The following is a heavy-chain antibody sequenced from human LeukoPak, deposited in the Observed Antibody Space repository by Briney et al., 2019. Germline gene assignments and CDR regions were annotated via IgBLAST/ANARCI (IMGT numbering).Heavy chain of an antibody. J-gene: IGHJ3*02. Sequence: PGGSLRLSCVASGFTFPTFWMAWVRQAPGKGLEGVAKIKEDGSEKDYVDSVKGRFTIYRDNAKNSLHLQMNYLRAEDTAVYYCARMQMDTGYRPFDIWGQGTMVAVSS. V-gene: IGHV3-7*01. CDR2: IKEDGSEK. CDR3: ARMQMDTGYRPFDI. CDR1: GFTFPTFW. D-gene: IGHD5-24*01.